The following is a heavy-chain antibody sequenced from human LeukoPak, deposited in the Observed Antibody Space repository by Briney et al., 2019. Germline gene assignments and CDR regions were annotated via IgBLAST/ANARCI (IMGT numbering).Heavy chain of an antibody. V-gene: IGHV3-23*01. CDR2: ISGNGGST. D-gene: IGHD6-13*01. CDR3: AKDSDELIAAAYNWFDP. CDR1: GFTFSTNG. J-gene: IGHJ5*02. Sequence: PGGSLRLSCAASGFTFSTNGMSWVRQAPGKGLEWVSGISGNGGSTYYADSVKGRFTISRDTSKSTLYLQMNSLRAEDTAVYYCAKDSDELIAAAYNWFDPWGQGTLVIVSS.